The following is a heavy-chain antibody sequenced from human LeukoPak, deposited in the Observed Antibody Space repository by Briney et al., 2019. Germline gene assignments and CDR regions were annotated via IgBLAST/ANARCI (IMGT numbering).Heavy chain of an antibody. CDR1: GFTFSSYS. D-gene: IGHD5-12*01. CDR3: ARGPSGYHNT. J-gene: IGHJ4*02. Sequence: GALRLSCAASGFTFSSYSTNWVRQAPGKGLEWVSSISSSSSYIYYADSVKGRFTISRDNAKNSLYLQMNSLRAEDTAVYYCARGPSGYHNTGGQGTLVTVSS. CDR2: ISSSSSYI. V-gene: IGHV3-21*01.